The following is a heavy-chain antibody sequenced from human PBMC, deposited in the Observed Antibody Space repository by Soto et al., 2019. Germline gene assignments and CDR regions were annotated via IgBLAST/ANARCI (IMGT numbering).Heavy chain of an antibody. CDR3: ARVPPYGDYGAYYYYYGMDV. CDR2: VYYSVTT. Sequence: PSETLSLTCPVSGGSISSYYWSWIRQPPGKGLEWIGYVYYSVTTKYNPSLKSRVAISADNAKNTLYLQMNSLRAEDTAVYYCARVPPYGDYGAYYYYYGMDVWGQGTTVTVS. V-gene: IGHV4-59*12. CDR1: GGSISSYY. D-gene: IGHD4-17*01. J-gene: IGHJ6*02.